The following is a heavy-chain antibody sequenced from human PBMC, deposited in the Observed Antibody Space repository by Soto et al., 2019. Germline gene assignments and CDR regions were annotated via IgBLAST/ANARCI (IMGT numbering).Heavy chain of an antibody. D-gene: IGHD3-10*01. CDR1: GFTFSSYG. J-gene: IGHJ6*04. CDR3: AREWALLWFGEAMMDV. Sequence: GGSLRLSCAASGFTFSSYGMHWVRQAPGKGLEWVAVIWYDGSNKYYADSVKGRFTISRDNSQNTLYLQMNSLRAEDTAVYYCAREWALLWFGEAMMDVWGKGTTVTVSS. V-gene: IGHV3-33*01. CDR2: IWYDGSNK.